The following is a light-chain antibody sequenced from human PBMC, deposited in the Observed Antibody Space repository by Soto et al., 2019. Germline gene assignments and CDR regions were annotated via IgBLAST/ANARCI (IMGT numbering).Light chain of an antibody. CDR2: AAS. V-gene: IGKV1-39*01. CDR1: QSIRSY. Sequence: DIQLTQSPSSLSASVGDRVTITCRASQSIRSYLNWYQQKPGKAPKLLIYAASSLQTGVSSRFSGSGSGTDFTLTISNLQPEDFATYYCQQTSSTPTFGGWTKVEIK. CDR3: QQTSSTPT. J-gene: IGKJ4*01.